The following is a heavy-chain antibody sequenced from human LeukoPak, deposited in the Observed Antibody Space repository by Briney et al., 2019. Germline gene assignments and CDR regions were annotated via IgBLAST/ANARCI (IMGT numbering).Heavy chain of an antibody. CDR1: GGSFSGYY. CDR2: INNSGST. D-gene: IGHD2-21*02. J-gene: IGHJ6*03. CDR3: ARGWQGRTAYYYYMDV. Sequence: SETLSLTCAVYGGSFSGYYWSWIRQPPGKGLEWIGEINNSGSTNYNPSLKSRVTISVDTSKNQFSLKLSSVTAADTAVYYCARGWQGRTAYYYYMDVWGKGTTVTVSS. V-gene: IGHV4-34*01.